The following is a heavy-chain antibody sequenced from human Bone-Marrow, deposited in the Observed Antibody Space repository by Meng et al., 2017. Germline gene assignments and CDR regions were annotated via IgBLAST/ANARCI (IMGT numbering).Heavy chain of an antibody. CDR1: GYTFTSYG. CDR3: AGKTYSSGWGEYFQH. Sequence: QVPLVQSGAEVKKPGASVKVSCKASGYTFTSYGISWVRQAPGQGREWMGGIIPIFGTANYAQKFQGRVTITTDESTSTAYMELSSLRSEDTAVYYCAGKTYSSGWGEYFQHWGQGTLVTVSS. D-gene: IGHD6-19*01. V-gene: IGHV1-69*05. J-gene: IGHJ1*01. CDR2: IIPIFGTA.